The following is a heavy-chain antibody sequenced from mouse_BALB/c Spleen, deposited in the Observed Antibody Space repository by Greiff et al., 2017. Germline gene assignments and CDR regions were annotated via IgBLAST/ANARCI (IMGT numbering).Heavy chain of an antibody. D-gene: IGHD3-3*01. J-gene: IGHJ3*01. Sequence: QVQLNQSGPGLVAPSQSLSITCTVSGFSLTSYGVHWVRQPPGKGLEWLGVIWAGGSTNYNSALMSRLSISKDNSKSQVFLKMSSLQTDDTAMYYCARGDHGGGLAYWGQGTLVTVSA. V-gene: IGHV2-9*02. CDR3: ARGDHGGGLAY. CDR2: IWAGGST. CDR1: GFSLTSYG.